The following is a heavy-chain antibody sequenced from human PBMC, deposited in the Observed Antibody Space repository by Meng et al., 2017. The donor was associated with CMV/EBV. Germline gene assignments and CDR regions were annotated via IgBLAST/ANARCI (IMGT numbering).Heavy chain of an antibody. D-gene: IGHD3-9*01. CDR1: GFTVSSNY. CDR3: AREYRITIGPFYYYYGMDV. V-gene: IGHV3-53*01. J-gene: IGHJ6*02. Sequence: GGSLRLSCAASGFTVSSNYMSWVRQAPGKGLEWVSVIYSGGSTYYADSVKGRFTISRDNSKNTLYLQMNSLRAEDTAVYYCAREYRITIGPFYYYYGMDVWGQGTTVTVSS. CDR2: IYSGGST.